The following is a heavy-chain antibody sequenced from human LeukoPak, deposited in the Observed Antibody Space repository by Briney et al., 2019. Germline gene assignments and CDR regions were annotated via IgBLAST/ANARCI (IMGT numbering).Heavy chain of an antibody. D-gene: IGHD3-22*01. J-gene: IGHJ4*02. CDR2: IYYTGST. CDR1: GDSITSDRYH. V-gene: IGHV4-39*07. CDR3: ASAYYYDTTGYFT. Sequence: SETLSLTCSVSGDSITSDRYHWGWIRQSPGKGLEWIGSIYYTGSTYYNPSLESRVTISVDTSKNHVFLKLSSVTAADTAVYFCASAYYYDTTGYFTWGQGTLVTISS.